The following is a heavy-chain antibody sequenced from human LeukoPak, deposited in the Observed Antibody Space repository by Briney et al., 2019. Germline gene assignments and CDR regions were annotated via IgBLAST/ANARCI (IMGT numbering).Heavy chain of an antibody. J-gene: IGHJ5*02. CDR1: GGSISSSDFY. D-gene: IGHD3-22*01. V-gene: IGHV4-39*07. Sequence: SETLSLTCTVSGGSISSSDFYWAWIRQPPGKGLEWIGNISYTGRTNYNPSLKSRLTISLDTSKNQFSLKVTSVTAADTAFYYCATENYYDSSGSHGWFDPWGQGTLVTVSS. CDR3: ATENYYDSSGSHGWFDP. CDR2: ISYTGRT.